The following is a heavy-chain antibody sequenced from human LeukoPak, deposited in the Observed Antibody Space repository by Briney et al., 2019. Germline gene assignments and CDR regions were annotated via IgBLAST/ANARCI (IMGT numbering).Heavy chain of an antibody. CDR3: ASHLGYSYTYAFDI. D-gene: IGHD5-18*01. CDR1: GGSISTYY. Sequence: SETLSLTCTVSGGSISTYYWNWIRQPAGKGLEWIGYIYDSGNTHYNPSLKSRVTISVDTSKNQFSLKVTSVTAADTAVYYCASHLGYSYTYAFDIWGQGTMVTVSS. J-gene: IGHJ3*02. V-gene: IGHV4-59*01. CDR2: IYDSGNT.